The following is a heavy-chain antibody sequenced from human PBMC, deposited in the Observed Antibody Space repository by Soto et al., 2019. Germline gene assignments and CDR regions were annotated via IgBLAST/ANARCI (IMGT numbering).Heavy chain of an antibody. CDR3: ARQHYYDSSGYYTWN. CDR1: GGSISSSSCH. Sequence: SETLSLTCTVSGGSISSSSCHWGWIRQPPGKGLEWIASIKYSGTTFYNPSLKSRVTISADTSKNQFSLRLNSVTAADTAVYYCARQHYYDSSGYYTWNWGQGTLVTVSS. V-gene: IGHV4-39*01. CDR2: IKYSGTT. D-gene: IGHD3-22*01. J-gene: IGHJ4*02.